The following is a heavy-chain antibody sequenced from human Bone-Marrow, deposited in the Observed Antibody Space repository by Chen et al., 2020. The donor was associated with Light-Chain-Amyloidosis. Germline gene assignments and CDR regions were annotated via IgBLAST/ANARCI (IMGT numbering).Heavy chain of an antibody. CDR3: TRKGGYFDF. V-gene: IGHV3-23*04. Sequence: EVQLVESGGGLVQPGGSLRLSCATSGFNFSSFGMSCVRQAPGKGLEWVSTVSVSTVSTYYSGSVKGRFIISRDNSKSTLYLQMNSLRAGDTAVYFCTRKGGYFDFWGQGSLVTVSS. J-gene: IGHJ4*02. D-gene: IGHD3-10*01. CDR2: VSVSTVST. CDR1: GFNFSSFG.